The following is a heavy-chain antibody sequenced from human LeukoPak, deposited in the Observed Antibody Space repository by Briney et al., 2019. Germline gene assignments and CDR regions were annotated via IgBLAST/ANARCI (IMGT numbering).Heavy chain of an antibody. Sequence: ASVKVSCKASGGTFSSYAISWVRQAPGQGLEWMGRIIPILGIANYAQKFQGRVTITADKSTSTAYMELSSLRPEDTAVYYCARSIYCSGGSCYSCWGQGTLVTVSS. CDR3: ARSIYCSGGSCYSC. V-gene: IGHV1-69*04. D-gene: IGHD2-15*01. CDR1: GGTFSSYA. J-gene: IGHJ4*02. CDR2: IIPILGIA.